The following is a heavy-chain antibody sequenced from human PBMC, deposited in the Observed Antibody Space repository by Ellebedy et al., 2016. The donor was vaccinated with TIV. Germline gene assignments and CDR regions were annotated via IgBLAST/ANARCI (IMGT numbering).Heavy chain of an antibody. J-gene: IGHJ5*01. CDR1: GFSFRSYW. CDR2: IYQDGSQI. D-gene: IGHD4-17*01. V-gene: IGHV3-7*01. Sequence: PGGSLRLSCAASGFSFRSYWMTWVRQAPGKGLEWVANIYQDGSQIYYADSVKGRFTVSRDNAKNSLYLQMNSLRAEDTAIYFCARRGSYGDYAVQIDNRLESWGQGTLVTVSP. CDR3: ARRGSYGDYAVQIDNRLES.